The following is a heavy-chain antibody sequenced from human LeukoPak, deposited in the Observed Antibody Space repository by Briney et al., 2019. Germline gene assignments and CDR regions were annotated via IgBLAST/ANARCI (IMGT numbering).Heavy chain of an antibody. Sequence: GESLKISCKASGYSSTSYWIGWVRQMPGKGLEWMGIIYPGDSATRYSTSFQGQVTFAVDKSISTAYLQWSSLKASDTAMYYCARHIHSYGSSPKYYFDYWGQGTLVTVSS. CDR2: IYPGDSAT. V-gene: IGHV5-51*01. CDR3: ARHIHSYGSSPKYYFDY. D-gene: IGHD5-18*01. J-gene: IGHJ4*02. CDR1: GYSSTSYW.